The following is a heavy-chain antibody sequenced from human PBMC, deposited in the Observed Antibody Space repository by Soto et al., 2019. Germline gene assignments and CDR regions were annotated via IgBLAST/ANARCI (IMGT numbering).Heavy chain of an antibody. Sequence: SETLSLTCTVSGGSISSGGYYWSWIRQHPGKGLEWIGYIYYSVSTYYNPSLKSRVTISVDTSKNQFSLKLSSVTAADTAVYYCARAVRGVNVWFDPWGQGTLVTVSS. D-gene: IGHD3-10*01. J-gene: IGHJ5*02. CDR3: ARAVRGVNVWFDP. V-gene: IGHV4-31*03. CDR1: GGSISSGGYY. CDR2: IYYSVST.